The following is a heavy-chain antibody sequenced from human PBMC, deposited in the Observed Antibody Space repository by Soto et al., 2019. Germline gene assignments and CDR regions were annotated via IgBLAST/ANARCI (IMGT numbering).Heavy chain of an antibody. J-gene: IGHJ4*02. Sequence: QITLKESGPTLVKPTQTLTLTCTFSGFSLSTGGVGVGWIRQPPGKALEWLALIYWDDDKRYSPSLKSRLTITKDTSQNQVVLTMTNMDPVDTATYYCAHSALHMITFGGVGVTGYDYWGQGTLVTVSS. CDR3: AHSALHMITFGGVGVTGYDY. CDR1: GFSLSTGGVG. CDR2: IYWDDDK. D-gene: IGHD3-16*01. V-gene: IGHV2-5*02.